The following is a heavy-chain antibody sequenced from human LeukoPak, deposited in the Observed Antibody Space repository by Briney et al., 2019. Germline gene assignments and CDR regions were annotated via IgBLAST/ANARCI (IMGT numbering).Heavy chain of an antibody. CDR3: ARDDGTLPYYYMDV. Sequence: GGSLRLSCAASGFTFSSYAMSWVRQAPGKGLEWVSAISGSGGSTYYADSVKGRFTISRDNAKNSLYLQMNSLRAEDTAVYYCARDDGTLPYYYMDVWGKGTTVTVSS. J-gene: IGHJ6*03. V-gene: IGHV3-23*01. CDR1: GFTFSSYA. CDR2: ISGSGGST.